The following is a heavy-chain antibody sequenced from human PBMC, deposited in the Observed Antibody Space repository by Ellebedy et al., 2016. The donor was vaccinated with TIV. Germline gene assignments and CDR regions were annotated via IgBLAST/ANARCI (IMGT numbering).Heavy chain of an antibody. D-gene: IGHD3-10*01. V-gene: IGHV1-69*06. J-gene: IGHJ6*02. Sequence: SVKVSXXASGGTFSSYAISWVRQAPGQGLEWMGGIIPIFGTANYAQKFQGRVTITADKSTSTAYMELSSLRSEDTAVYYCARFGKGGYYYYYGMDVWGQGTTVTVSS. CDR1: GGTFSSYA. CDR2: IIPIFGTA. CDR3: ARFGKGGYYYYYGMDV.